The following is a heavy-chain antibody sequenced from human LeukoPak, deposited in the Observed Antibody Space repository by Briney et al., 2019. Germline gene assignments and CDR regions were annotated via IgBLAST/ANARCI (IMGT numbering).Heavy chain of an antibody. CDR3: ARQAATGAWLDP. CDR2: IKPNTGGT. Sequence: ASVKVSCKASGYTFTDHYMHWVRQAPGQGFEWMGWIKPNTGGTHYAQKFQGRVTMTTGTSISTAYMELSSLTSDDTAVYYCARQAATGAWLDPWGQGTLVTVSS. V-gene: IGHV1-2*02. D-gene: IGHD6-25*01. CDR1: GYTFTDHY. J-gene: IGHJ5*02.